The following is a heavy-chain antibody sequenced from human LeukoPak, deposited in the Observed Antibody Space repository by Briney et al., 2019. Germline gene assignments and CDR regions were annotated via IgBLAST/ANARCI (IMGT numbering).Heavy chain of an antibody. V-gene: IGHV3-23*01. J-gene: IGHJ4*02. CDR1: GFTFSSYA. CDR2: IYGSGGST. Sequence: GGSLTLSCAASGFTFSSYAMSWVRQAAGKGLEWVSAIYGSGGSTYYADSVKGWFTISRANSKNTRYLLMNSLKAEDTAVDYCATTNKPCGSGIYDNRRPFWYWGQGTLVTVSS. CDR3: ATTNKPCGSGIYDNRRPFWY. D-gene: IGHD3-10*01.